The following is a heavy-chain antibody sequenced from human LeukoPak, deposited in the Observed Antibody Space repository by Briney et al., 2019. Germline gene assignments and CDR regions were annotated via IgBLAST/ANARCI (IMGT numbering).Heavy chain of an antibody. D-gene: IGHD3-10*01. Sequence: SETLSLTCTVSGGSLSSSSYYWGWIRQPPGKGLEWIGEIYHSGSTNYNPSLKSRVTISVDKSKNQFSLKLSSVTAADTAVYYCARRILAMVRGVTEDAFDIWGRGTMVTVSS. CDR3: ARRILAMVRGVTEDAFDI. J-gene: IGHJ3*02. CDR2: IYHSGST. CDR1: GGSLSSSSYY. V-gene: IGHV4-39*07.